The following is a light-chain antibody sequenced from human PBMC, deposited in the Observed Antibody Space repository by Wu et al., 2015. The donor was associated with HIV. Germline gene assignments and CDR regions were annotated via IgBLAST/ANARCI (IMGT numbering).Light chain of an antibody. Sequence: EIVLTQSPDTLSASPGERATLSCRASQSVSRFLAWYQHKPGQAPRVLIYDTSNRAAGIPTRFGGSGFGTDFTLTISSLEPEDFAVYYCHQRTTWPRTFGQGTKVEVK. V-gene: IGKV3-11*01. CDR2: DTS. CDR1: QSVSRF. CDR3: HQRTTWPRT. J-gene: IGKJ1*01.